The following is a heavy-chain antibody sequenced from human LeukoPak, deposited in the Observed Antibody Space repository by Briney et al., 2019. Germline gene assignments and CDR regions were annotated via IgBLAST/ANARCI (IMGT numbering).Heavy chain of an antibody. V-gene: IGHV4-61*02. D-gene: IGHD3-16*01. CDR3: ASDAAKLGYWYFDL. CDR1: GDSISSCSYL. CDR2: IYTGGSP. Sequence: PSDTLSLTCTVSGDSISSCSYLWTSVPQPAAKGPEWNGRIYTGGSPNYNPYLKSRHTISEDTDHNLFYLKLTSVTAADTAMYYCASDAAKLGYWYFDLWGRGTLVTVSS. J-gene: IGHJ2*01.